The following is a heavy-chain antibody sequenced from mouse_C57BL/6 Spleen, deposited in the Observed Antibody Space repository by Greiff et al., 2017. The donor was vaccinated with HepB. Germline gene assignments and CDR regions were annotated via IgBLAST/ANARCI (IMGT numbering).Heavy chain of an antibody. J-gene: IGHJ3*01. CDR3: ARREATGAWFAY. CDR1: GYTFTSYW. D-gene: IGHD3-2*02. V-gene: IGHV1-64*01. Sequence: VQLQQPGAELVKPGASVKLSCKASGYTFTSYWMHWVKQRPGQGLEWIGMIHPNSGSTNYNEKFKSKATLTVDKSSSTAYMQLSSLTSEDSAVYYCARREATGAWFAYWGQGTLVTVSA. CDR2: IHPNSGST.